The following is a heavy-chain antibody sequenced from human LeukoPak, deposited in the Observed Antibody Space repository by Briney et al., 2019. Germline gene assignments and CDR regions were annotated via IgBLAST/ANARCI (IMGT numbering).Heavy chain of an antibody. J-gene: IGHJ4*02. CDR2: IYTSGST. V-gene: IGHV4-4*07. Sequence: SETLSLTCTVSGGSISSYYWSWIRQPAGKGLEWIGRIYTSGSTNYNPSLKSRVTISVDTPKNQFSLKLSSVTAADTAVYYCARGGYSYGLGYLDYWGQGTLVTVSS. CDR1: GGSISSYY. D-gene: IGHD5-18*01. CDR3: ARGGYSYGLGYLDY.